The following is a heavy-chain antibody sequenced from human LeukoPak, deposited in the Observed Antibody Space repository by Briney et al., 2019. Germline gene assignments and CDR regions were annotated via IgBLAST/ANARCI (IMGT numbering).Heavy chain of an antibody. CDR2: IYHSGST. D-gene: IGHD4-11*01. J-gene: IGHJ4*02. Sequence: PSGTLSLTCAVSGGSISSSNWWSWVRQPPGKGLEWIGEIYHSGSTNYNPSLKSRVTMSVDTSKNQFSLKLNSVTAADTAVYYCARHGGTRITLVEVYYFDYWGQGTLVTVSS. V-gene: IGHV4-4*02. CDR1: GGSISSSNW. CDR3: ARHGGTRITLVEVYYFDY.